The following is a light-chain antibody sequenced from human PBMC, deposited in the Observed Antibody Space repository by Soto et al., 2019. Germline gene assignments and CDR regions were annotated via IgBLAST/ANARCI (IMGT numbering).Light chain of an antibody. J-gene: IGLJ2*01. Sequence: QSVLTQPPSTSGTPGQRVTISCSGSNSNIGNNFVFWYQHLPGTAPKLLIYSHNQRPSGVPDRFSGSTSGTSASLAISGLRSEDEADYYCAAWDDSLSGVVFGGGTQLT. CDR3: AAWDDSLSGVV. CDR2: SHN. CDR1: NSNIGNNF. V-gene: IGLV1-47*02.